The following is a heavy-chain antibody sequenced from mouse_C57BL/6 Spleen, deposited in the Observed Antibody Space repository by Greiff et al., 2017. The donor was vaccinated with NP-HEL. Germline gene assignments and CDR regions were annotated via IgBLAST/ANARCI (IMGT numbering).Heavy chain of an antibody. CDR2: IDPSDSYT. CDR1: GYTFTSYW. D-gene: IGHD2-4*01. V-gene: IGHV1-59*01. CDR3: ATLYYDYDGDFDY. Sequence: VQLQQPGAELVRPGTSVKLSCKASGYTFTSYWMHWVKQRPGHGLEWIGVIDPSDSYTNYNQKFKGKATLTVDTSSSTAYMHLSSLTSEDSAVYYCATLYYDYDGDFDYWGQGTTLTVSS. J-gene: IGHJ2*01.